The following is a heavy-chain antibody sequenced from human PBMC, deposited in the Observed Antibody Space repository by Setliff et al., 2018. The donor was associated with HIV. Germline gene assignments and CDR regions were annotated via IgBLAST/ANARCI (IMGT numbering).Heavy chain of an antibody. CDR3: ARHRVGYSGYAIPILDY. Sequence: GASLTISCQTSGFTFPDHWIAWVRQLPGKGLAWMGIIYPGDSSTKYSPSFQGQVTISVDNSINTAYLSWSTLKTSDTAMYYCARHRVGYSGYAIPILDYWGQGVLVTVCS. CDR1: GFTFPDHW. J-gene: IGHJ4*02. D-gene: IGHD5-12*01. CDR2: IYPGDSST. V-gene: IGHV5-51*01.